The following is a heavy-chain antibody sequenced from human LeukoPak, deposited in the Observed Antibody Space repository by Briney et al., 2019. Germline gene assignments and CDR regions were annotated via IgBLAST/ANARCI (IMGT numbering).Heavy chain of an antibody. CDR1: GFTFGDYA. CDR2: IRSKAYGGTT. Sequence: GGSLRLSCTASGFTFGDYAMSWVRQAPGKGLEWVGFIRSKAYGGTTEYAASVKGRFTISRDDSKSIAYLQMNSLKTEDTAVYYCTRVGRVLLWFGELLNYFDYWGQGTLVTVSS. V-gene: IGHV3-49*04. J-gene: IGHJ4*02. CDR3: TRVGRVLLWFGELLNYFDY. D-gene: IGHD3-10*01.